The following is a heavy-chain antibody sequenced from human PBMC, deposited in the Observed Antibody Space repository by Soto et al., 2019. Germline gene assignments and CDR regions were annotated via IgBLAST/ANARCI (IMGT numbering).Heavy chain of an antibody. CDR3: ARDQSPSSGWPGMDV. CDR1: GYTFTDYY. V-gene: IGHV1-2*02. CDR2: INPNSGGT. Sequence: QVQLVQSGAEVKKPGASVKVSCKASGYTFTDYYMHWVRQAPGQELEWMGWINPNSGGTNYAQKFQGRVTMTRDTSISTAYMELNSLRSDDTAVYYCARDQSPSSGWPGMDVWGQGTTVTVSS. J-gene: IGHJ6*02. D-gene: IGHD6-19*01.